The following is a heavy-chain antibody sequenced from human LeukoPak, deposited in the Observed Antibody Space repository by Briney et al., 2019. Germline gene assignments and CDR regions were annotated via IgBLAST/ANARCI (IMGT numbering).Heavy chain of an antibody. CDR3: AKPHPYGDYVRYYFDY. CDR2: ISGSGGST. J-gene: IGHJ4*02. V-gene: IGHV3-23*01. D-gene: IGHD4-17*01. Sequence: GGSLRLSCAASGFTFSSYGMNWVRQAPGKGLEWVSAISGSGGSTYYADSVKGRFTISRDNSKNTLYLQMNSLRAEDTAVYYCAKPHPYGDYVRYYFDYWGQGTLVTVSS. CDR1: GFTFSSYG.